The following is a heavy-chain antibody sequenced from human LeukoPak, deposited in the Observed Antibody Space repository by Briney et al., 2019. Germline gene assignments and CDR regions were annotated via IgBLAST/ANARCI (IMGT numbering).Heavy chain of an antibody. CDR1: GGSISSYY. CDR2: IYTSGST. D-gene: IGHD2-2*01. Sequence: SETLSLTCTVSGGSISSYYWSWIRQPPGKGLEWIGYIYTSGSTNYNPSLKSRVTISVDTSKNQFSLKLSSVTAADTAVCYCARDGRYCSSTSCYFDPWGQGTLVTVSS. J-gene: IGHJ5*02. V-gene: IGHV4-4*09. CDR3: ARDGRYCSSTSCYFDP.